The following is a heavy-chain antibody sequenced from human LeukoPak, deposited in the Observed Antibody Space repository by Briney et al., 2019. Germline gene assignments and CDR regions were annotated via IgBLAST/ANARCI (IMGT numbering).Heavy chain of an antibody. D-gene: IGHD3-9*01. Sequence: SETLSLTCTVSGDSISSYYWSWIRQPPGRGLEWIGYMYYSGSTNYNPSLKSRVTISVDTSKNQFSLKLSSVTAADTAVYYCARGSVAVLRYFDWRNNFDYWGQGTLVTVSS. CDR1: GDSISSYY. J-gene: IGHJ4*02. V-gene: IGHV4-59*12. CDR3: ARGSVAVLRYFDWRNNFDY. CDR2: MYYSGST.